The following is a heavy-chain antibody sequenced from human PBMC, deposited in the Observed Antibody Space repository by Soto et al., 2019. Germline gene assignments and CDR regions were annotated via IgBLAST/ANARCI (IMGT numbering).Heavy chain of an antibody. CDR2: IIPILGIA. Sequence: QVQLVQSGAEVKKPGSSVKVSCKASGGTFSSYTISWVRQAPGQGLEWMGRIIPILGIANYAQKFQGRVTITADKSTSTAYMERSSLRSEDTAVYYCARGLAGGYYYYGMDVWGQGTTVTVSS. CDR3: ARGLAGGYYYYGMDV. J-gene: IGHJ6*02. V-gene: IGHV1-69*02. D-gene: IGHD2-15*01. CDR1: GGTFSSYT.